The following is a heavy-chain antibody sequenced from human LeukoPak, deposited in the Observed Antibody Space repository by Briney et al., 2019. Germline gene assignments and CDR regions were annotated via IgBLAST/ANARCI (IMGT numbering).Heavy chain of an antibody. CDR1: GFTVSSNF. V-gene: IGHV3-53*01. CDR2: IYSGGST. D-gene: IGHD6-19*01. J-gene: IGHJ4*02. CDR3: TKDQSYSSDYYGTFDY. Sequence: PGGSLRLSCAASGFTVSSNFMSWVRQAPGKGLEWVAVIYSGGSTDHADSVKGRFTISRDNSKNTLYLQMSSLRAEDTAVYYCTKDQSYSSDYYGTFDYWGRGTLVTVAS.